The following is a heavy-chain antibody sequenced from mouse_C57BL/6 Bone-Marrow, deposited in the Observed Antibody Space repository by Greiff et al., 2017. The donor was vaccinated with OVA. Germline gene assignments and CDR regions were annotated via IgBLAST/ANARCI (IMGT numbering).Heavy chain of an antibody. CDR3: ARPGYYCGPAWFAY. V-gene: IGHV5-9*01. CDR2: ISGGGGNT. J-gene: IGHJ3*01. D-gene: IGHD1-1*01. CDR1: GFTFSSYT. Sequence: EVKLMESGGGLVKPGGSLKLSCAASGFTFSSYTMSWVRQTPEKRLEWVATISGGGGNTYYPDSVKGRFTISRDNAKNTLYLQMSSLRSEDTALYDCARPGYYCGPAWFAYWGQGTLVTVSA.